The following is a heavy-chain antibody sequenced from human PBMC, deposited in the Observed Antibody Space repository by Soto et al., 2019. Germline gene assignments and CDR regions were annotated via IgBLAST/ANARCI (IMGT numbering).Heavy chain of an antibody. V-gene: IGHV4-59*01. CDR3: AREYSSSSIGYYFDY. CDR1: GGSISSYY. J-gene: IGHJ4*02. CDR2: IYYSGST. Sequence: KTSETLSLTCTVSGGSISSYYWSWIRQPPGKGLEWIGYIYYSGSTNYNPSLKSRVSISVDTSKNQFSLRLSSVTAADTAVYYCAREYSSSSIGYYFDYWGQGTLVTVSS. D-gene: IGHD6-6*01.